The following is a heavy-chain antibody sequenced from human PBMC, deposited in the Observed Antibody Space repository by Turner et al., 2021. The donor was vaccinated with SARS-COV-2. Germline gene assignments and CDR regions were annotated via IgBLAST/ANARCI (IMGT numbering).Heavy chain of an antibody. CDR3: ARLMDTAMDYYGMDV. CDR2: IYYSGST. J-gene: IGHJ6*02. V-gene: IGHV4-39*01. Sequence: QLQLQESGPGLAKPSETLSLTCTVYGGSISSSTYYWGWIRQPPGKGLEWIGNIYYSGSTYYNPSLKSRVTISVDTSKNQFSLKLSSVTAADTAVYYCARLMDTAMDYYGMDVWGQGTTVTVSS. D-gene: IGHD5-18*01. CDR1: GGSISSSTYY.